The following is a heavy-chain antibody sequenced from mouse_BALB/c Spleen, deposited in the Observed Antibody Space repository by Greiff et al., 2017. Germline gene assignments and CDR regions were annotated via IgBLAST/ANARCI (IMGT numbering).Heavy chain of an antibody. D-gene: IGHD2-14*01. CDR2: ISSGSSTI. V-gene: IGHV5-17*02. CDR1: GFTFSSFG. CDR3: ARSDYYRYDGGGFDY. Sequence: EVMLVESGGGLVQPGGSRKLSCAASGFTFSSFGMHWVRQAPEKGLEWVAYISSGSSTIYYADTVKGRFTISRDNPKNTLFLQMTSLRSEDTAMYYCARSDYYRYDGGGFDYWGQGTTLTVSS. J-gene: IGHJ2*01.